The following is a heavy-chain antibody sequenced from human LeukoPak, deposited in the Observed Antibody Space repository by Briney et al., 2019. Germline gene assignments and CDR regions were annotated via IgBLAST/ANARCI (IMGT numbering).Heavy chain of an antibody. CDR3: ARWLMRATTRDAFDI. Sequence: ASVNVSCKASGYTFTDYYIHWVRQAPGQGLQWMAWINPDNGGTNYAQKFQGRVTLTTDTSISTAYMELSGLGSDDTAVYYCARWLMRATTRDAFDIWGQGTMVTVSS. D-gene: IGHD1-26*01. CDR1: GYTFTDYY. CDR2: INPDNGGT. V-gene: IGHV1-2*02. J-gene: IGHJ3*02.